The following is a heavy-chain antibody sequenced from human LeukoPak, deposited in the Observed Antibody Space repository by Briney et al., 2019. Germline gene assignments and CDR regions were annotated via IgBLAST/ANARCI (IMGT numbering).Heavy chain of an antibody. J-gene: IGHJ4*02. V-gene: IGHV3-53*01. CDR3: VRDNWNDGNFDN. CDR1: GFTVNRNY. D-gene: IGHD1-20*01. CDR2: IYTGGSR. Sequence: GGSLRLSCAASGFTVNRNYMNWVRQAPGKGLEWVSVIYTGGSRYYADSVKGRFTISRDNSKNTLYLQMNSLRAEDTAVYYCVRDNWNDGNFDNWGQGTLVTVSS.